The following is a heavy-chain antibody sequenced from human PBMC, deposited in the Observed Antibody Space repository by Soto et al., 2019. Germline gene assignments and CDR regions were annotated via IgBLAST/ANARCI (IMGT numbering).Heavy chain of an antibody. CDR3: ARDHSYYGSGSYYRELDY. CDR2: INSDGS. V-gene: IGHV3-74*01. D-gene: IGHD3-10*01. Sequence: PGGSLRLSCAASGFTFSNYWMHWVRQAPGKGLVWVSRINSDGSIYADSVKGRFTISRDNAKNTLYLQMNSLRAEDTAVYFCARDHSYYGSGSYYRELDYWGQGTLVTVSS. CDR1: GFTFSNYW. J-gene: IGHJ4*02.